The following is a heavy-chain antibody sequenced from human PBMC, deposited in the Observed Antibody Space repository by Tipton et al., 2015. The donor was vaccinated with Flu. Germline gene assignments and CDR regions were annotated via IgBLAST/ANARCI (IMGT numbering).Heavy chain of an antibody. V-gene: IGHV3-23*01. J-gene: IGHJ4*02. CDR3: AKDANWAFDY. Sequence: SLRLSCAASGFTFSNYAMRWVRQAPGKGLEWVSTISSSGDAAHFADSVKGRFTISRDDSENTVYLQMNSLTADDTAVYYCAKDANWAFDYWGQGTLVTVSS. D-gene: IGHD1-1*01. CDR1: GFTFSNYA. CDR2: ISSSGDAA.